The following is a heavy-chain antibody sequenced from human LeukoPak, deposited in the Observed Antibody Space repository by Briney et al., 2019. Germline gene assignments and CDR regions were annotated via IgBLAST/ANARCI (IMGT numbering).Heavy chain of an antibody. V-gene: IGHV4-31*03. CDR1: GGXISSGGYY. J-gene: IGHJ4*02. CDR3: ARTYSSGWLYSIYFDY. D-gene: IGHD6-19*01. Sequence: SETLSLTCTVSGGXISSGGYYWSWIRQHPGKGLEWIGYIYYSGSTYYNPSLKSRVTISVDTSKNQFSLKLSSVTAADTAVYYCARTYSSGWLYSIYFDYWGQGTLVTVSS. CDR2: IYYSGST.